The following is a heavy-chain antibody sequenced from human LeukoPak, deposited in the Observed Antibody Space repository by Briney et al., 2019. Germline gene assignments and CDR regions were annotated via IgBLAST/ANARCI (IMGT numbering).Heavy chain of an antibody. Sequence: SETLSLTCTVSGGSISSYYWNWIRQSAGKGLELIGRVNTSGSTNYNPSLRSRVTMSVNTSKNQFSLNLTSVTAADTAVYSCAREGGDPRWLDPWGQGTLVTVSS. CDR3: AREGGDPRWLDP. V-gene: IGHV4-4*07. CDR2: VNTSGST. CDR1: GGSISSYY. D-gene: IGHD6-25*01. J-gene: IGHJ5*02.